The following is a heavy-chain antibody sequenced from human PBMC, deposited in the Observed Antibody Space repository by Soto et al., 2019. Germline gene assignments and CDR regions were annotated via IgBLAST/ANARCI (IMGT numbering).Heavy chain of an antibody. Sequence: QVQLVESGGGVVQPGRSLRLSCAASGFTFSSYGLHWVRQAPGKGLEWVAVIWYDGSNKCYADSVKGRFTISRDNSKNTLYLQMNSLRAEDTAVYYCARDRGTMVRGVIMRPLGMDVWGQGTTVTVSS. D-gene: IGHD3-10*01. CDR1: GFTFSSYG. CDR2: IWYDGSNK. J-gene: IGHJ6*02. CDR3: ARDRGTMVRGVIMRPLGMDV. V-gene: IGHV3-33*01.